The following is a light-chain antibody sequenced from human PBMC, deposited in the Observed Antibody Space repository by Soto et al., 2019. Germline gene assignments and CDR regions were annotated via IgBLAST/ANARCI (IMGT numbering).Light chain of an antibody. V-gene: IGLV2-8*01. CDR2: EVS. J-gene: IGLJ2*01. CDR1: SNDVGNYNY. Sequence: QFVLTQPPSASGSPGQSVTISCTGTSNDVGNYNYVSWYQQHPGKAPKVLISEVSKRPSGVPDRFSGSKSGNMASLTVSGLQAEDEADYYCSSYSGTNNLLIFGGGTKLTVL. CDR3: SSYSGTNNLLI.